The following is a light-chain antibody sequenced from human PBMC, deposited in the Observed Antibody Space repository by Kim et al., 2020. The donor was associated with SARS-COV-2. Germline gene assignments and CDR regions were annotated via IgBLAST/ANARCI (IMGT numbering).Light chain of an antibody. CDR1: QSVSSNY. CDR2: GTS. V-gene: IGKV3-20*01. CDR3: QQYGSSPPFT. J-gene: IGKJ2*01. Sequence: SPRERATLSCRASQSVSSNYLAWYQQRPGQAPRLLIYGTSTRATDIPDRFSGSGSGTDFTLTISRLEPEDFAVYYCQQYGSSPPFTFGQGTKLEI.